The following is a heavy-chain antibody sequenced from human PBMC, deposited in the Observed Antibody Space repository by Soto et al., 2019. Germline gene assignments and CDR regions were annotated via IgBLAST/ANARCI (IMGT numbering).Heavy chain of an antibody. CDR1: RSTFINAW. CDR3: TVRKKGYCVVSTCYSLRFDT. J-gene: IGHJ5*02. CDR2: IKSESDGGTT. Sequence: EVQLVESGGGLVTPGGSLRLSCAASRSTFINAWMAWVRQAPGKGLEWFAQIKSESDGGTTDYAAPVKGRFTISRDASQNTLFLPMTSLNTEDTGVYYCTVRKKGYCVVSTCYSLRFDTWGQGTLGTVSS. V-gene: IGHV3-15*01. D-gene: IGHD2-15*01.